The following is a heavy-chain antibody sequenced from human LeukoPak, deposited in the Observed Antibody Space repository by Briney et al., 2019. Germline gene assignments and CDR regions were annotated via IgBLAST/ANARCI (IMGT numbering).Heavy chain of an antibody. Sequence: GGSLRLSCAASGFTFSSYEMNWVRQAPGKGLEWVSYISSSGSTIYYADSVKGRFTISRDNAKNSLYLQMNSLRAEDTAVYYCARDAHYDFWSGFDYWGQGTLVTVSS. CDR3: ARDAHYDFWSGFDY. J-gene: IGHJ4*02. CDR1: GFTFSSYE. V-gene: IGHV3-48*03. D-gene: IGHD3-3*01. CDR2: ISSSGSTI.